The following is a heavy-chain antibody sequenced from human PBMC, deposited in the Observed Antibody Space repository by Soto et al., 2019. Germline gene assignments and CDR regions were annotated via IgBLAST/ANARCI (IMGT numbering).Heavy chain of an antibody. V-gene: IGHV1-3*01. CDR3: AKSRDAYNFYFYYGMDV. CDR1: GYTFTSYA. Sequence: ASVKVSCKASGYTFTSYAMHWVRQAPGQRLEWMGWINAGNGNTKYSQKFQGRVTITRDTSASTAYMELSSLRAEDTAVYYCAKSRDAYNFYFYYGMDVWGQGTSVTVSS. D-gene: IGHD1-1*01. J-gene: IGHJ6*02. CDR2: INAGNGNT.